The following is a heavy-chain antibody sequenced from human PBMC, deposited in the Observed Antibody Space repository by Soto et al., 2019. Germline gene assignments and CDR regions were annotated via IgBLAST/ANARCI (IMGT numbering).Heavy chain of an antibody. Sequence: QVQLVQSGAEVKKPGASVKVSCKASGYTFTSYYMHWVRQAPGQGLEWMGTINPSGGSTSYAQKFQGRVTMTRDTSTSTVYMELSSLRSEDTAVYYCARGDGKYSSGWYRKYFQHWGQGTLVTVSS. D-gene: IGHD6-19*01. J-gene: IGHJ1*01. CDR3: ARGDGKYSSGWYRKYFQH. V-gene: IGHV1-46*03. CDR1: GYTFTSYY. CDR2: INPSGGST.